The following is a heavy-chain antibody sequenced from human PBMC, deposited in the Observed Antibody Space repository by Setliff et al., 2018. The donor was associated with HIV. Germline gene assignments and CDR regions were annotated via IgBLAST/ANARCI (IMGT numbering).Heavy chain of an antibody. J-gene: IGHJ4*02. V-gene: IGHV4-61*01. CDR2: IYYXGST. CDR1: GITXSXXXXX. CDR3: AGLTGTDFDY. D-gene: IGHD1-20*01. Sequence: PSEXXSLXXTXRGITXSXXXXXWGWIRQPPGKGLEWIGYIYYXGSTXXNXSLRSRVPISVDTSKNQLSLKLSSVTAADTAVYYCAGLTGTDFDYWGQGTLVTVSS.